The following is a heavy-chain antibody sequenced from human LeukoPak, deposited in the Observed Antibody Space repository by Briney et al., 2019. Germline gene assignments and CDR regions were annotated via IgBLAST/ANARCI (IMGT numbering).Heavy chain of an antibody. D-gene: IGHD3-10*01. Sequence: GGSLRLSCVGSGFSFSSYGMTWVRQAPGKGLEWVSAISGSGESTYNAGSVQGRFTISRDNSKNTVYLQMSSLRAEDTAVYFCAKDGSGSFWQLYFDYWGQGTLVTVSS. CDR2: ISGSGEST. CDR3: AKDGSGSFWQLYFDY. J-gene: IGHJ4*02. V-gene: IGHV3-23*01. CDR1: GFSFSSYG.